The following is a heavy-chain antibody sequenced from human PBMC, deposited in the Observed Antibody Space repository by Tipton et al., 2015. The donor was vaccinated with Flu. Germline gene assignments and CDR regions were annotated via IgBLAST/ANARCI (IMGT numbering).Heavy chain of an antibody. D-gene: IGHD3-3*01. CDR2: FYYGGST. V-gene: IGHV4-38-2*02. J-gene: IGHJ4*02. Sequence: TLSLTCSVSGHSVGSGYYWGWIRHPPGEGLEWIPSFYYGGSTAFNPTLRSRVTISVDTSMNQFSLNLNSVTVADTAVYYCARDLTTIFGGSFDNWGRGTLVTVSS. CDR1: GHSVGSGYY. CDR3: ARDLTTIFGGSFDN.